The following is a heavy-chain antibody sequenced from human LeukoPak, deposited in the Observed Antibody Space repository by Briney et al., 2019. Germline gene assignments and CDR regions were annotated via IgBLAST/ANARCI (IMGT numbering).Heavy chain of an antibody. CDR2: IRSKAYGGTT. D-gene: IGHD3-9*01. CDR1: GFAVSSNY. CDR3: TSLYDILTGPLSDAFDI. Sequence: PGGSLRLSCAASGFAVSSNYMSWFRQAPGKGLEWVGFIRSKAYGGTTEYAASVKGRFTISRDDSKSIAYLQMNSLKTEDTAVYYCTSLYDILTGPLSDAFDIWGQGTMVTVSS. J-gene: IGHJ3*02. V-gene: IGHV3-49*03.